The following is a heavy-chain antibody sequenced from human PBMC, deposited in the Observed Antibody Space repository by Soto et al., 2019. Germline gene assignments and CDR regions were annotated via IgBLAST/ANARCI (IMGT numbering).Heavy chain of an antibody. Sequence: HVQLVQSGAEVKKPGSSVKFSCKASGGTFSSYAISWVRQAPGQGLEWMGGIIPIFGTANYAQKFQGRVTITADESTSTAYMWLSSLRSEDTAVYYCARTPPGYSSGWYRYWGQGTLVTVSS. V-gene: IGHV1-69*01. D-gene: IGHD6-19*01. CDR1: GGTFSSYA. J-gene: IGHJ4*02. CDR2: IIPIFGTA. CDR3: ARTPPGYSSGWYRY.